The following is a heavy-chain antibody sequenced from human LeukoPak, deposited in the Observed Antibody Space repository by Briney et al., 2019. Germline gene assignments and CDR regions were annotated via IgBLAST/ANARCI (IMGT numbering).Heavy chain of an antibody. J-gene: IGHJ4*02. D-gene: IGHD3-16*02. V-gene: IGHV3-7*01. CDR3: ARDFFAFGGVIALLDY. Sequence: GGSLRLSCAASGFTFSSYWMSWVRQAPGKGLEGVANIKQDGSEKYYVDSVKGGFTISRDNAKKSLYLQMNSLRDEDTAVYYCARDFFAFGGVIALLDYWGQGTLVTVSS. CDR1: GFTFSSYW. CDR2: IKQDGSEK.